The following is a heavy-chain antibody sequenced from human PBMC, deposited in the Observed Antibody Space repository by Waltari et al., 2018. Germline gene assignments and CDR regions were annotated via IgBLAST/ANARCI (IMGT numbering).Heavy chain of an antibody. V-gene: IGHV3-53*01. CDR1: GFTVSSNY. CDR3: ARESRVKWGDDAFDI. D-gene: IGHD3-10*01. Sequence: EVQLVESGGGLIQPGGSLRLSCAASGFTVSSNYMGWVRQAPGKGLEWVSVIDSVGSTYYADSVKGRITISRDKSKNTLYLQMNRRRAEDTAVYYCARESRVKWGDDAFDIWGQGTMVTVSS. CDR2: IDSVGST. J-gene: IGHJ3*02.